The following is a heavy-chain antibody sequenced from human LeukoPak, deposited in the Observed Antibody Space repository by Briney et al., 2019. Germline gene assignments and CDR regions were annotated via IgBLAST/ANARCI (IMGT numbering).Heavy chain of an antibody. V-gene: IGHV4-39*07. Sequence: SETLSLTCTVSGDSINSSNSYWGWVRQPPGKGLEWIATIFYSGSTFYNPSLKSRVTISLDTSKTQFSLMLRSVTAADTAVYYCARVFRFSHFDYWGQGTLVTVSS. CDR2: IFYSGST. CDR3: ARVFRFSHFDY. CDR1: GDSINSSNSY. J-gene: IGHJ4*02. D-gene: IGHD3-3*01.